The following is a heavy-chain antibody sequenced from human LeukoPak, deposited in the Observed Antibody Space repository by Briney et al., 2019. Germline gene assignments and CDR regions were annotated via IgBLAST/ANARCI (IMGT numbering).Heavy chain of an antibody. J-gene: IGHJ4*02. D-gene: IGHD2-21*02. V-gene: IGHV1-2*02. CDR3: ARTFCGGDCQSWDK. CDR2: INPNSGGT. Sequence: ASVKVSCKASGYTFTGYYMHWVRQAPGQGLEWMGWINPNSGGTNYAQKFQGRVTMTRDTSISTAYMELSRLRSDDTAVYYCARTFCGGDCQSWDKWGQGTLVTVSS. CDR1: GYTFTGYY.